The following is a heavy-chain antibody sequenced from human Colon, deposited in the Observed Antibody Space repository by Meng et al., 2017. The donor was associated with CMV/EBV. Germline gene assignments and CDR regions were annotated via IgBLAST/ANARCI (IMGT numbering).Heavy chain of an antibody. Sequence: ISCKAAGYNFDKYYIAWVRQRPGKGLEWMGIIFPGDSHTRYSPSFQGQVTMSVDKSIGAAYLQWSSLKTSDTAMYFCARQNTGNYSPWGQGTLVTVSS. D-gene: IGHD1-26*01. CDR1: GYNFDKYY. CDR3: ARQNTGNYSP. V-gene: IGHV5-51*01. J-gene: IGHJ5*02. CDR2: IFPGDSHT.